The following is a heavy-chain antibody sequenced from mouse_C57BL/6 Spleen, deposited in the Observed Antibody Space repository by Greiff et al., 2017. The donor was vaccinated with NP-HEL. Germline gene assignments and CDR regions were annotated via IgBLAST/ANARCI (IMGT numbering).Heavy chain of an antibody. CDR1: GFTFSDFY. CDR3: ARDPYLDGAMDY. D-gene: IGHD1-1*01. J-gene: IGHJ4*01. V-gene: IGHV7-1*01. CDR2: SRNKANDYTT. Sequence: DVKLVESGGGLVQSGRSLRLSCATSGFTFSDFYMEWVRQAPGKGLEWIAASRNKANDYTTEYSASVKGRFIVSRDTSQSILYLQMNALRAEDTAIYYCARDPYLDGAMDYWGQGTSVTVSS.